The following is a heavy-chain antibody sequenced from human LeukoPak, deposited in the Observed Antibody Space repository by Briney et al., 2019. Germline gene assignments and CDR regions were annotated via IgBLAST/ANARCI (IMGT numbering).Heavy chain of an antibody. CDR1: GGSISSSSYY. Sequence: SETLSLTCTVSGGSISSSSYYWGWIRQPPGKGLEWIGSIYYSGSTNYNPSLKSRVTMSVDTSKNQFSLKLSSVTAADTAVYYCAREKLPLLYQLPGHYYYMDVWGKGTTVTVSS. CDR2: IYYSGST. V-gene: IGHV4-39*07. CDR3: AREKLPLLYQLPGHYYYMDV. D-gene: IGHD2-2*01. J-gene: IGHJ6*03.